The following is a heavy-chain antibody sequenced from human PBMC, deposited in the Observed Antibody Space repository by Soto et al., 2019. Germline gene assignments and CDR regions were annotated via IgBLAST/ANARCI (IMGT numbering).Heavy chain of an antibody. Sequence: SGPTLVNPTQTLTLTCTFSGFSLSTSGMCVSWIRQPPGKALEWLALIDWDDDKYYSTSLKTRLTISKDTSKNQVVLTMTNMDPVDIATYYCARTHIGERDYYDSSGYYRANWFDPWGQGTLVTVSS. V-gene: IGHV2-70*01. CDR1: GFSLSTSGMC. CDR2: IDWDDDK. D-gene: IGHD3-22*01. J-gene: IGHJ5*02. CDR3: ARTHIGERDYYDSSGYYRANWFDP.